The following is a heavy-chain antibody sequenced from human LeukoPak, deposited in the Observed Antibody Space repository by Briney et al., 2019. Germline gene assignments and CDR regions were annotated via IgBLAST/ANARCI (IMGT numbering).Heavy chain of an antibody. CDR1: GFTFNSYG. CDR2: ISYDGSNK. D-gene: IGHD4-17*01. Sequence: GGSLRLSCAASGFTFNSYGMHWVRQAPGKGLEWVAVISYDGSNKYYADSVKGRFTISRDNSKNTLYLQMNSLRAEDTAVYYCARDRWPVTRIQYYYSMDVWGKGTTVTVSS. CDR3: ARDRWPVTRIQYYYSMDV. V-gene: IGHV3-30*03. J-gene: IGHJ6*03.